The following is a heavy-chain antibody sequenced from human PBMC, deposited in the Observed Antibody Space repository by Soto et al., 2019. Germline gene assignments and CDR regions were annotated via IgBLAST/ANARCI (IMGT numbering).Heavy chain of an antibody. CDR1: GGTFSSSA. CDR3: ESPSASGLF. CDR2: ITPIFATA. V-gene: IGHV1-69*01. J-gene: IGHJ4*02. Sequence: QVQLVQSGAEVKRPGSSVKVSCKASGGTFSSSAFNWVRQAPGHGLEWMGAITPIFATANYAQRFQGRLTISADASTTTVYMDLGSLPLDDPALSYCESPSASGLFWGQGSLVTVSS.